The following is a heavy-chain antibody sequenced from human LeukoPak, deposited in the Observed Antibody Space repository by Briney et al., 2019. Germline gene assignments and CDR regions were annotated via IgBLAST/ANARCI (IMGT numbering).Heavy chain of an antibody. D-gene: IGHD2-21*02. V-gene: IGHV3-21*04. Sequence: TGGSLRLSCAGSGFIFSSYTMNWVRQAPGKGLEWVSAISPSSDYIYYADSVKGRFTISRDNAQNSLYLQTNSLRAEDTAVYYCARTAREPDVRGQGTTVTVSS. CDR3: ARTAREPDV. CDR2: ISPSSDYI. CDR1: GFIFSSYT. J-gene: IGHJ6*02.